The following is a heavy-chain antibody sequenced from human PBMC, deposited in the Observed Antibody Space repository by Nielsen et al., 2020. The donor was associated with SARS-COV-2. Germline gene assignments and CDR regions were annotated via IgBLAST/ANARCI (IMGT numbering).Heavy chain of an antibody. CDR3: ARHGSRPQAAAVDWFDP. CDR1: GGSMSSYY. Sequence: GSLRLSCTVSGGSMSSYYWGWIRQPAGKGLEWIGRFYPSGSITYNPSLQSRVTISVDTSKNQFSLKLSSVTAADTAVYYCARHGSRPQAAAVDWFDPWGQGTLVTVSS. V-gene: IGHV4-4*07. CDR2: FYPSGSI. D-gene: IGHD6-13*01. J-gene: IGHJ5*02.